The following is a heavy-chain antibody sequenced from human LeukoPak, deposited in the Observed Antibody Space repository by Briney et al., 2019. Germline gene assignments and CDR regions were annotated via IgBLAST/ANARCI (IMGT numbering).Heavy chain of an antibody. CDR3: ARAMGITIFAVATFWYFDL. V-gene: IGHV4-39*07. Sequence: SETLSLTCTVSGGSISSSSYYWGWIRQPPGKGLEWIGSIYYSGSTNYNPSLKSRVTISVDTSKNQFSLKLSSVTAADTAVYYCARAMGITIFAVATFWYFDLWARGPLLPVPS. J-gene: IGHJ2*01. CDR2: IYYSGST. D-gene: IGHD3-3*01. CDR1: GGSISSSSYY.